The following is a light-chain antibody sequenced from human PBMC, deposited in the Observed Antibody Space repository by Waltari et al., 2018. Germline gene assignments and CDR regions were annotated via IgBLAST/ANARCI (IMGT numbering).Light chain of an antibody. CDR1: SGHSSTA. Sequence: QLVLTQSPSASASLGPSITLTCTLSSGHSSTALAWPPQQPEKGPRFLMKFHSDGRHTNGDDIPDRFSGSSSGSERYLSISSLQSEDEADYFCQTGGHGTWVFGGGTKLTVL. V-gene: IGLV4-69*01. CDR3: QTGGHGTWV. CDR2: FHSDGRH. J-gene: IGLJ3*02.